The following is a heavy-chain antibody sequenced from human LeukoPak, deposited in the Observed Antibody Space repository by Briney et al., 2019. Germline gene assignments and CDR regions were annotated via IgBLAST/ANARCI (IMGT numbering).Heavy chain of an antibody. D-gene: IGHD5-12*01. V-gene: IGHV4-30-2*01. Sequence: PSQTLSLTCAVSGGSTSSGGYSWSWIRQPPGKGLEWIGYIYHSGSTYYNPSLKSRVTISVDRSKNQFSLKLSSVTAADTAVYYCASRSGYVYAEYFQHWGQGTLVTVSS. CDR2: IYHSGST. CDR1: GGSTSSGGYS. J-gene: IGHJ1*01. CDR3: ASRSGYVYAEYFQH.